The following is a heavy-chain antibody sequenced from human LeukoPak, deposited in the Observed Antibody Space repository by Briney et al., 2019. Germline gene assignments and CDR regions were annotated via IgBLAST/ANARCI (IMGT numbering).Heavy chain of an antibody. CDR3: ARDNKASRFQDAFDI. CDR1: GGSISSYY. CDR2: IYTSGST. D-gene: IGHD2/OR15-2a*01. V-gene: IGHV4-4*07. J-gene: IGHJ3*02. Sequence: SETLSLTCTVSGGSISSYYWSWIRQPAGKGLEWIGRIYTSGSTNYNPSLKSRATMSVDTSKNQFSLKLSSVTAADTAVYYCARDNKASRFQDAFDIWGQGTMVTVSS.